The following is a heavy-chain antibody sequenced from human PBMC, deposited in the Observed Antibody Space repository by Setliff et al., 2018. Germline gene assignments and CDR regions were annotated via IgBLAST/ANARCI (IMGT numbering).Heavy chain of an antibody. CDR2: INAGNGDT. J-gene: IGHJ6*03. CDR1: GYTFTSYA. Sequence: ASVKVSCKASGYTFTSYAMHWVRQAPGQRLEWMGWINAGNGDTKYSQKFQGRVTITRDTSTSTVYMELSSLRSEDTAVYYCARDKALRLLGYMDVWGKGTTVTVSS. D-gene: IGHD3-3*01. CDR3: ARDKALRLLGYMDV. V-gene: IGHV1-3*01.